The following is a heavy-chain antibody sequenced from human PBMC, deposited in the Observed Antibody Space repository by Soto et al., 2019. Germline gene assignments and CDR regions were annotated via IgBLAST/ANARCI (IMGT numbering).Heavy chain of an antibody. J-gene: IGHJ4*02. D-gene: IGHD6-6*01. V-gene: IGHV4-59*01. CDR3: ARAPKVSGSAQTRPDF. CDR2: IYYSGST. CDR1: GGSIRIYY. Sequence: ERLSRTCPVSGGSIRIYYWSWIRQPPGKGLEWIGYIYYSGSTNYNPSLKSRVTISVDTSKNQFSLKLSSVTAADTAVYYCARAPKVSGSAQTRPDFWGQGSLVTVSS.